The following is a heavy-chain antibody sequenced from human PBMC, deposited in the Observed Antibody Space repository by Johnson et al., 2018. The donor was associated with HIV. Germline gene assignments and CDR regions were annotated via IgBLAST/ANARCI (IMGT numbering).Heavy chain of an antibody. CDR3: TTEEGYCSGGSCYVDAFDI. V-gene: IGHV3-15*01. CDR2: IKSKTDGGTT. J-gene: IGHJ3*02. Sequence: VQVVESGGGLVKPGGSLRLSCAASGFNFSNAWMSWVRQAPGKGLEWVGRIKSKTDGGTTDYAAPVKGRFTISRDDSKNTLYLQMNSLKTEDTAVYYCTTEEGYCSGGSCYVDAFDIWGQGTMVTVSS. D-gene: IGHD2-15*01. CDR1: GFNFSNAW.